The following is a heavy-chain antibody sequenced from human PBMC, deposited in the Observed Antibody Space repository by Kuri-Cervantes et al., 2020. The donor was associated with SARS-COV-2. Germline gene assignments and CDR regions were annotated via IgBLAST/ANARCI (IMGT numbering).Heavy chain of an antibody. V-gene: IGHV1-18*01. CDR2: ISAYNGNT. CDR1: GYTFTSYG. Sequence: ASVKVSCKASGYTFTSYGISWVRQAPGQGLEWMGWISAYNGNTNYAQKLQGRVTMTTDTSTSKSYMELRSLRSDDTAVYYCARAPFNYYGSGVGWFDPWGQGTRVTSAS. J-gene: IGHJ5*02. CDR3: ARAPFNYYGSGVGWFDP. D-gene: IGHD3-10*01.